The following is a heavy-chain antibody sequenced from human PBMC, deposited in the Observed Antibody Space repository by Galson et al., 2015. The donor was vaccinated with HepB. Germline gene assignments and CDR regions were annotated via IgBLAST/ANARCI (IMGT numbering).Heavy chain of an antibody. CDR3: AKDRGYDRKHAFDI. CDR1: GFTFDDYA. D-gene: IGHD3-22*01. V-gene: IGHV3-9*01. CDR2: ISWNSGSI. J-gene: IGHJ3*02. Sequence: SLRLSCAASGFTFDDYAMHWVRQAPGKGLEWVSGISWNSGSIGYADSVKGRFTISRDNAKNSLYLQMNRLRAEDTALYYCAKDRGYDRKHAFDIWGQGTMVTVSS.